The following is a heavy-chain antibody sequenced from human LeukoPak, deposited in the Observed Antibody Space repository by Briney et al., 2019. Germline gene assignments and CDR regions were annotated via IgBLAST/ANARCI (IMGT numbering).Heavy chain of an antibody. CDR3: AKESTGSSPDY. Sequence: GGSLRLSCAASGFTFSNYGMSWLRQAPGKGLEWVSAITGSGDDAYYADSVHGRFTMSRDNSKSTLYLQMNSLRVEDTTLYYCAKESTGSSPDYWGQGTLVTVSS. CDR2: ITGSGDDA. D-gene: IGHD1-26*01. V-gene: IGHV3-23*01. J-gene: IGHJ4*02. CDR1: GFTFSNYG.